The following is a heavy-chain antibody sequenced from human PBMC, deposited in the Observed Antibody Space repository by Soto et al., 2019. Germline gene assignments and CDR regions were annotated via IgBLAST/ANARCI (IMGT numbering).Heavy chain of an antibody. J-gene: IGHJ4*02. D-gene: IGHD6-19*01. Sequence: QVQLQESGPGLVKPSQTLSLTCAISGDSVSSNSVVWSWIRQSPSRGLEWLGRTYYRSKWYNDYATSVKSXXTXNQXTSKNQFSLQLDSVTPEDTAVYYCARGTAVAGLDYWGQGALVTVSS. V-gene: IGHV6-1*01. CDR1: GDSVSSNSVV. CDR2: TYYRSKWYN. CDR3: ARGTAVAGLDY.